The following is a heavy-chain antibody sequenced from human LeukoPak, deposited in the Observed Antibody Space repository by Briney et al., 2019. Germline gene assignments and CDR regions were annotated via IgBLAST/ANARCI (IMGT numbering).Heavy chain of an antibody. CDR1: GGTFSSYA. D-gene: IGHD6-13*01. V-gene: IGHV1-69*01. CDR2: IIPIFGTA. Sequence: SVKVSCKASGGTFSSYAISWVRQAPGQGLEWMGGIIPIFGTANYAQKFQGRVTITADESTSTAYMELSSLRSEDTAVYYCARSLHRYSSSWYFDSWGQGTLVTVSS. J-gene: IGHJ4*02. CDR3: ARSLHRYSSSWYFDS.